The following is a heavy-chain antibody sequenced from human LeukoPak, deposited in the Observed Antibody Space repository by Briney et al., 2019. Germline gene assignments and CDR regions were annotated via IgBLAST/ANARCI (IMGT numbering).Heavy chain of an antibody. J-gene: IGHJ3*02. D-gene: IGHD2-15*01. CDR1: GGSFSGYY. CDR3: ARSCSGGSCYSNAFGI. V-gene: IGHV4-34*01. Sequence: SETLSITCAVYGGSFSGYYWSWIRQPPGKGLEWIGEINHSGSTNYNPSLKSRVTISVDTSKNQFSLKLSSVTAADTAVYYCARSCSGGSCYSNAFGIWGQGTMVTVSS. CDR2: INHSGST.